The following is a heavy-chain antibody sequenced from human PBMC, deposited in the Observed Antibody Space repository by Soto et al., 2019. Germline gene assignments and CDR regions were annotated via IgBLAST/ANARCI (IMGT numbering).Heavy chain of an antibody. Sequence: EVQLVESGGGLVQPGRSLRLSCAASGFTFDDYAMHWVRQAPGKGLEWVSGISWNSGSIGYADSVKGRFTISRDNAKNSLYLQMISLRAEDTALYYCAKGWGGDGLDAFDIWGQGTMVTVSS. CDR3: AKGWGGDGLDAFDI. CDR2: ISWNSGSI. J-gene: IGHJ3*02. D-gene: IGHD2-21*02. V-gene: IGHV3-9*01. CDR1: GFTFDDYA.